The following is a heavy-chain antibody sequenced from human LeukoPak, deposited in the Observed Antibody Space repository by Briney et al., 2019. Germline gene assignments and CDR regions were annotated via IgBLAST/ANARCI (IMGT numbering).Heavy chain of an antibody. V-gene: IGHV1-69*05. CDR1: GGTFSSYA. CDR2: IIPIFGTA. Sequence: GASVTVSCKASGGTFSSYAISWVRQAPGQGLEWMGGIIPIFGTANYAQKFQGRVTITTDESTSTAYMELSSLRSEDTAVYYCARSSDYYYYMDVWGKGTTVTVSS. J-gene: IGHJ6*03. CDR3: ARSSDYYYYMDV.